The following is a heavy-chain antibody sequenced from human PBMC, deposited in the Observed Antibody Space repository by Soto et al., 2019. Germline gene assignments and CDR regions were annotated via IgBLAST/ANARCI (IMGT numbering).Heavy chain of an antibody. CDR2: ISYDGSNK. CDR1: GFTFSSYG. D-gene: IGHD1-26*01. V-gene: IGHV3-30*18. CDR3: AKDRPSGSLPYDYGMDV. J-gene: IGHJ6*02. Sequence: QVQLVESGGGVVQPGRSLRLSCAASGFTFSSYGMHWVRQAPGKGLEWVAVISYDGSNKYYADSVKGRFTISRDNSKNTLYLQMNSLRAEDTAVYYCAKDRPSGSLPYDYGMDVWGQGTTVTVSS.